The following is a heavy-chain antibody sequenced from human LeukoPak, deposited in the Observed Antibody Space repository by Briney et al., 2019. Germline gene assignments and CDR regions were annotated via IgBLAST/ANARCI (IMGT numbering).Heavy chain of an antibody. D-gene: IGHD2-15*01. CDR1: GGSISSGSYY. Sequence: PSETLSLTCTVSGGSISSGSYYWSWIRQPAGKGLEWIGYIYYSGSTNYNSSLKSRVTISVVTSKNQFSLKLSSVTAADTAVYYCARHLGYCSGGSCYSFYYYGMDVWGQGTTVTVSS. J-gene: IGHJ6*02. CDR2: IYYSGST. V-gene: IGHV4-61*10. CDR3: ARHLGYCSGGSCYSFYYYGMDV.